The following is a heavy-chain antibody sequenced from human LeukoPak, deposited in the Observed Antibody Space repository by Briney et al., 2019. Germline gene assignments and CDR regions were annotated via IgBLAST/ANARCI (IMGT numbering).Heavy chain of an antibody. CDR1: GYTFTSYG. D-gene: IGHD6-19*01. CDR2: ISAYNGNK. Sequence: GASVKVSCKASGYTFTSYGIIWVRQAPGQGLEWMGWISAYNGNKNYAQKLQGRVTMTTDTSTSTAYMELRSLRSDDTAVYYCARDSAVAGTGDYWGQGTLVTDSS. J-gene: IGHJ4*02. CDR3: ARDSAVAGTGDY. V-gene: IGHV1-18*01.